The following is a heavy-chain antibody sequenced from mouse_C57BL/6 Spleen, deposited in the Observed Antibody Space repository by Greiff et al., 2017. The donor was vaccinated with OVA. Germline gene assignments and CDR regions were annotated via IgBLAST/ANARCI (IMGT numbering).Heavy chain of an antibody. CDR2: IRSKSNNYAT. D-gene: IGHD2-2*01. CDR3: VRHQIYYGYDGEVDY. CDR1: GFSFNTYA. V-gene: IGHV10-1*01. Sequence: EVKLMESGGGLVQPKGSLKLSCAASGFSFNTYAMNWVRQAPGKGLEWVARIRSKSNNYATYYADSVKDRFTISRDDSESMLYLQMNNLKTEDTAMYYCVRHQIYYGYDGEVDYWGQGTSVTVSS. J-gene: IGHJ4*01.